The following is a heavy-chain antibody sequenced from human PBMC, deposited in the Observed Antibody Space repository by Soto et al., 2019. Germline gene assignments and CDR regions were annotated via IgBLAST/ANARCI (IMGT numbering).Heavy chain of an antibody. J-gene: IGHJ4*02. CDR3: AREGSSSWYDY. V-gene: IGHV4-38-2*02. CDR1: GYSISSGYY. CDR2: IYHSGST. Sequence: PSETLSLTCAVSGYSISSGYYWGWIRQPPGKGLEWIGSIYHSGSTYYNPSLKSRVTISVDTSKNQFSLKLSSVTAADTAVYYCAREGSSSWYDYWGQGTLATVS. D-gene: IGHD6-13*01.